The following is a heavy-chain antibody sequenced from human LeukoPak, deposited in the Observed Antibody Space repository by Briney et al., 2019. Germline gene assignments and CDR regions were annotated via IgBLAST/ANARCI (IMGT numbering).Heavy chain of an antibody. CDR1: GGSISSYY. CDR2: IYYSGST. CDR3: ARTPLWFGELDYYGMDV. V-gene: IGHV4-59*01. J-gene: IGHJ6*02. D-gene: IGHD3-10*01. Sequence: SETLSLTCTVSGGSISSYYWSWIRQPPGKGLEWIGYIYYSGSTNYNPSLKSRVTISVDTSKNQFSLKLSSVTAADTAVYYCARTPLWFGELDYYGMDVWGQGTTVTVSS.